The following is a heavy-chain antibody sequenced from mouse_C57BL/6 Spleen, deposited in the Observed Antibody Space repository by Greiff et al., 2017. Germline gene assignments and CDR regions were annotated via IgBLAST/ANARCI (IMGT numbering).Heavy chain of an antibody. D-gene: IGHD1-1*02. V-gene: IGHV1-26*01. CDR1: GYTFTDYY. J-gene: IGHJ2*01. CDR3: ARSGGYCFDY. CDR2: INPNNGGT. Sequence: VQLQQSGPELVKPGASVKISCKASGYTFTDYYMNWVKQSHGKSLEWIGDINPNNGGTSYNQKFKGKATLTVDKSSSTAYMELRSLTSEDAAGYYCARSGGYCFDYWGQGTTLTVSS.